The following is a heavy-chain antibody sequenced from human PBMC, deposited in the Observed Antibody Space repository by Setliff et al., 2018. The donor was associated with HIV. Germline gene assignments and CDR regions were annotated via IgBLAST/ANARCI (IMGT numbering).Heavy chain of an antibody. CDR3: TLLPGTY. V-gene: IGHV3-49*04. CDR1: GFTFGDHA. Sequence: PWGVLRLSCTTSGFTFGDHAMSWVRQAPGKGLEWIGLIKSKTYGEKTEYAASVKGRFTFSRDDSKSIAYLQMNSLKTEDSGMYYCTLLPGTYWGQGTLVTVSS. J-gene: IGHJ4*02. CDR2: IKSKTYGEKT.